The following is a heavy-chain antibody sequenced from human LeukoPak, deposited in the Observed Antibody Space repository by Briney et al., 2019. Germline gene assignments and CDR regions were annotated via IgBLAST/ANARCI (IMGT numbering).Heavy chain of an antibody. J-gene: IGHJ3*02. D-gene: IGHD6-19*01. CDR2: IYSGGST. CDR1: GFTVSSNY. Sequence: GGSLRLSCAASGFTVSSNYMSWVRQAPGKGLEWVSVIYSGGSTYYADSVKGRFTISRDNSKNTLYLQMNSLRAEDTAVYYCARERRRGLAVAGGAFDIWGQGTMVTVSS. CDR3: ARERRRGLAVAGGAFDI. V-gene: IGHV3-66*01.